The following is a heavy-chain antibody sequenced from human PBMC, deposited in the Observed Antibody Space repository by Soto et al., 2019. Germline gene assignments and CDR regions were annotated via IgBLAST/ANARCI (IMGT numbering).Heavy chain of an antibody. CDR1: GYSFTSYW. CDR3: ARHCSSSSYYYYYGMDV. Sequence: VESLKISCQGSGYSFTSYWIGWVRQMPGKGLEWMGIIYPGDSDTRYSPSFQGQVTISADKSISTAYLQWSSLKASDTAMYYCARHCSSSSYYYYYGMDVWGQGTTVTVSS. D-gene: IGHD6-6*01. V-gene: IGHV5-51*01. CDR2: IYPGDSDT. J-gene: IGHJ6*02.